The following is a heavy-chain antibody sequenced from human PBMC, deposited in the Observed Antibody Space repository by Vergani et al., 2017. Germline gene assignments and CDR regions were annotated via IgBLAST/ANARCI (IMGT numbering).Heavy chain of an antibody. CDR2: ISYDGTQK. J-gene: IGHJ1*01. CDR1: GFTSSYYG. Sequence: QVHLVESGGGVVQPGRSLRLSCVVSGFTSSYYGMHWVRQAPGKGLEWVAVISYDGTQKYYADSVKGRFTISTDNSKSTVYLQMNSLRTEDTAVYYCATKSCSTPGCQIGYFREWVQGTLVTVSS. CDR3: ATKSCSTPGCQIGYFRE. V-gene: IGHV3-30*03. D-gene: IGHD2-2*01.